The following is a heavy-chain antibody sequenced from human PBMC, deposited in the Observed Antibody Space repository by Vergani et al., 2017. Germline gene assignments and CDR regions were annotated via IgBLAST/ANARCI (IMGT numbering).Heavy chain of an antibody. CDR2: TRNKANSYTT. CDR1: GFTFSDHY. CDR3: ARGCFCGVPAARCPNDY. D-gene: IGHD2-2*01. Sequence: EVQLVESGGGLVQPGGSLRLSCAASGFTFSDHYMDWVRQAPGKGLEWVGRTRNKANSYTTEYAASVKGRFTISRDDSKNSLYLQMNSLTTEDTAVYYCARGCFCGVPAARCPNDYWGQGTLVTVSS. V-gene: IGHV3-72*01. J-gene: IGHJ4*02.